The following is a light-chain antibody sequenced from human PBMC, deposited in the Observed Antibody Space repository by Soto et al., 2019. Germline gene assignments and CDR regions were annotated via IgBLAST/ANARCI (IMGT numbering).Light chain of an antibody. J-gene: IGKJ1*01. V-gene: IGKV1-39*01. CDR2: AAS. Sequence: DIRMTQSPSSLSASVGQRVTITSQTSQSISSYLDGYQQKPGKARKLLIYAASSLQSGVPSRFSGSGSATDVTFTISSLQHEDFATYYCQQSYSTPRTFGQGTKVDSK. CDR1: QSISSY. CDR3: QQSYSTPRT.